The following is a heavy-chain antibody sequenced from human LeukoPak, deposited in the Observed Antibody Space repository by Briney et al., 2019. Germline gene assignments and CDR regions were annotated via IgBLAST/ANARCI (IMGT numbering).Heavy chain of an antibody. CDR2: IKQDGSEK. Sequence: GGSLRLSCAASGFTFSSFSMNWVRQAPGKGLEWVANIKQDGSEKYYVDSVKGRFTISRDNAKNSLYLQMNSLRAEDTAVYYCARGLVGGNYWGQGTLVTVSS. V-gene: IGHV3-7*05. D-gene: IGHD6-19*01. CDR3: ARGLVGGNY. J-gene: IGHJ4*02. CDR1: GFTFSSFS.